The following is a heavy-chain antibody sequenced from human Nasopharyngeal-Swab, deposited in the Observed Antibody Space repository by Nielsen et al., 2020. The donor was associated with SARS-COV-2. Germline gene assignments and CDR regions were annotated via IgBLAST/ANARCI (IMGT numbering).Heavy chain of an antibody. CDR1: GGSVSSGSYY. V-gene: IGHV4-61*01. CDR2: IYYSGST. CDR3: ARGYSSSWFDY. J-gene: IGHJ4*02. D-gene: IGHD6-13*01. Sequence: SETLSLTCTVSGGSVSSGSYYWSWIRQPPGKGLEWIEYIYYSGSTNYNPSLKSRVTISVDTSKNQFSLKLSSVTAADTAVYYCARGYSSSWFDYWGQGTLVTVSS.